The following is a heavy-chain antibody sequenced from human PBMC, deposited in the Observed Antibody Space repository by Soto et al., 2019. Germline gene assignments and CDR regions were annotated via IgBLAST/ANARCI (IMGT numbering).Heavy chain of an antibody. J-gene: IGHJ4*02. CDR1: GFTVGSNY. V-gene: IGHV3-66*01. Sequence: PGVSMRLSCAASGFTVGSNYMNWILQAPGKGLEWVSVLYSAGSTYYADSVKGRFTISRDNSKNTLYLQMNSLRAEDTAVYYCARAVNTPAVFDYWGQGTLVTVSS. D-gene: IGHD2-2*02. CDR2: LYSAGST. CDR3: ARAVNTPAVFDY.